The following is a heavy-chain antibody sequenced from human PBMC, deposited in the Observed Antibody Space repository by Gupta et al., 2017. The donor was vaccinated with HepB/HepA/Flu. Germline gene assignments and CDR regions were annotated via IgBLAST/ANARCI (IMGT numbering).Heavy chain of an antibody. D-gene: IGHD6-6*01. CDR1: GLAFTSYY. Sequence: QVHLVQSGAEVKKPGASVKVSCKASGLAFTSYYVHWVRQAPGQGLKWMGWINPNSGGTNYAQMFEGRVTMTRDTSISTVFMELSRLRSDDTAVYYCARVQLYTSSSPYYYFGMDVWGQGTTVTVS. J-gene: IGHJ6*02. CDR3: ARVQLYTSSSPYYYFGMDV. CDR2: INPNSGGT. V-gene: IGHV1-2*02.